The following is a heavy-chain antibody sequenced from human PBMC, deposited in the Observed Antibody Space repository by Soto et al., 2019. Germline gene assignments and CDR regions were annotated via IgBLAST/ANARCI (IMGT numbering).Heavy chain of an antibody. CDR2: ISGSGGST. Sequence: XESLRLSCAASEFTFSTYAMSWVRQAPGKGLEWVSAISGSGGSTYYADSVKGRFTISRDTSKNTLYLQMNSLRAEDTALYYCAKSYSSNWYDYFDYWGQGTLVTV. J-gene: IGHJ4*02. V-gene: IGHV3-23*01. D-gene: IGHD6-13*01. CDR1: EFTFSTYA. CDR3: AKSYSSNWYDYFDY.